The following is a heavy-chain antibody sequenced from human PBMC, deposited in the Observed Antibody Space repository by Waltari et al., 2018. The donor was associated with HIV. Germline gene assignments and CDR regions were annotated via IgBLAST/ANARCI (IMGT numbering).Heavy chain of an antibody. Sequence: EVQLVESGGGLDWPGGSLLLPCTDSGYTISHFWLILLRQVAGKGLEWVANIKQKGSEKHYADSVRGRFTISRDNTKNSLYLQMNSLRAEDTAVYYCAKYSGSYLGAHNWFDPWGQGTLVTVSS. V-gene: IGHV3-7*01. CDR2: IKQKGSEK. CDR3: AKYSGSYLGAHNWFDP. CDR1: GYTISHFW. D-gene: IGHD1-26*01. J-gene: IGHJ5*02.